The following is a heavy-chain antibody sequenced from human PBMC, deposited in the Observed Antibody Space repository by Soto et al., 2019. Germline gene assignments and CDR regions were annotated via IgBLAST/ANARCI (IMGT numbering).Heavy chain of an antibody. D-gene: IGHD2-15*01. J-gene: IGHJ3*02. CDR1: GYTFTSYD. V-gene: IGHV1-8*01. CDR3: ARERSSGGFDI. CDR2: MNPNSANT. Sequence: QVQLVQSGAEVKKPGASVKVSCKTSGYTFTSYDINWVRQATGQGLEWMGWMNPNSANTAYAQKFQGRVTMTRNTSIITAYMALSSLRSEDTVVYSCARERSSGGFDIWGQGTMVNVSS.